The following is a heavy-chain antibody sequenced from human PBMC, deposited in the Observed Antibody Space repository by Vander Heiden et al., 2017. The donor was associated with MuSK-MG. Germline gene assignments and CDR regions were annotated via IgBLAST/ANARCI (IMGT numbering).Heavy chain of an antibody. V-gene: IGHV1-46*01. CDR1: GYTFTSYY. CDR2: INPSGGSK. CDR3: ARDGGGRFGELFAPYDYYYGMDV. D-gene: IGHD3-10*01. Sequence: QVQLVQSGAEVKKPGASVKVSCKASGYTFTSYYMHWVRQAPGQGLEGMGIINPSGGSKSYAQKFQGRVTMTRDTSTSTVYMELSSLRSEDTAVYYCARDGGGRFGELFAPYDYYYGMDVWGQGTTVTVSS. J-gene: IGHJ6*02.